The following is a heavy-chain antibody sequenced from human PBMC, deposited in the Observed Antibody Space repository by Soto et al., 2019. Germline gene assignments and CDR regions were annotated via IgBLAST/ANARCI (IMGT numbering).Heavy chain of an antibody. Sequence: PSETLSLTCTVSGGSISSYYWSWIRQPPGKGLEWIGYIYYSGSTNYNPSLKSRVTISVDTSKNQFSLKLSSVTAADTAVYYCARVRRETYYYGMDVWGQGTTVTVSS. D-gene: IGHD3-10*01. CDR3: ARVRRETYYYGMDV. V-gene: IGHV4-59*01. CDR2: IYYSGST. CDR1: GGSISSYY. J-gene: IGHJ6*02.